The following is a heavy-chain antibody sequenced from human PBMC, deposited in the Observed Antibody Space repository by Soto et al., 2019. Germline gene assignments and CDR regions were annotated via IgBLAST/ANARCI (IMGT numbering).Heavy chain of an antibody. J-gene: IGHJ4*02. CDR1: GGSVSSGGYH. V-gene: IGHV4-31*03. CDR2: IYYSGKT. CDR3: ARRTGYPYYFDY. D-gene: IGHD3-9*01. Sequence: QVQLQESGPGLLKPSQTLSLTCTVSGGSVSSGGYHWSWIRQHPGKGLECIGNIYYSGKTSYNPSLKSRVTISVDTSKNQFSLKLSAVTAADTAVYYCARRTGYPYYFDYWGQGTLVTVSS.